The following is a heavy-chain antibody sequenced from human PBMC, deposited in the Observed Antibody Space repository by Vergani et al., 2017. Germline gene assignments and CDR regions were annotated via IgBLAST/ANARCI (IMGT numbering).Heavy chain of an antibody. CDR2: IKRDGTET. J-gene: IGHJ1*01. CDR3: ARISGGSAPYLHY. D-gene: IGHD2-15*01. Sequence: VKLVESGGGVVQPGGSLRFSCAAPGSTLGDSYMAWIRLAPGKGLDWVASIKRDGTETFYVDSVKGRYTMSRDNAKTTLYLQMNSLRDEDRGVYYCARISGGSAPYLHYWGQGTLVTVAS. V-gene: IGHV3-7*01. CDR1: GSTLGDSY.